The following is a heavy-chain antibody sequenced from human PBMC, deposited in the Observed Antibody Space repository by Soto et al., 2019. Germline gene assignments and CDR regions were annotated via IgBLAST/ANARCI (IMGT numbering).Heavy chain of an antibody. CDR3: ARDRSPTGSTDYYGMDV. D-gene: IGHD1-26*01. Sequence: PSETLSLTCTVSGGSISSGGYYWSWIRQHPGKGLEWIGYIYYSGSTYYNPSLKSRVTISVDTSKNQFSLKLSSVTAADTAVYYCARDRSPTGSTDYYGMDVWGQGTTVTVSS. CDR1: GGSISSGGYY. V-gene: IGHV4-31*03. CDR2: IYYSGST. J-gene: IGHJ6*02.